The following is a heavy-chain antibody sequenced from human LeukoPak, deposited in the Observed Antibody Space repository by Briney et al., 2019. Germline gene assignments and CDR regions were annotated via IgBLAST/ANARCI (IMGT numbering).Heavy chain of an antibody. Sequence: ASVKVSCKASGYTFTSYAMHWVRQAPGQRLEWMGWINAGSGNTKYSQKFQGRVTITRDTSASTAYMELRSLRSDDTAVYYCARCDTPYGDLDYWGQGTLVTVSS. V-gene: IGHV1-3*01. CDR1: GYTFTSYA. J-gene: IGHJ4*02. CDR2: INAGSGNT. D-gene: IGHD4-17*01. CDR3: ARCDTPYGDLDY.